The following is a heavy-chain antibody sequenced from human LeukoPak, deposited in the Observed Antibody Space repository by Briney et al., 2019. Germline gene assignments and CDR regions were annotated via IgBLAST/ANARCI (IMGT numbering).Heavy chain of an antibody. J-gene: IGHJ4*02. V-gene: IGHV1-18*01. CDR3: AREGGNYYDSSGYSFDY. Sequence: ASVKVSCKASGYTFTSNGISWLRQAPGQGLEWMGWISAYNGNTNYAQKLQGRVTMTTDTSTSTAYMELRSLRSDDTAVYYCAREGGNYYDSSGYSFDYWGQGTLVTVSS. CDR1: GYTFTSNG. CDR2: ISAYNGNT. D-gene: IGHD3-22*01.